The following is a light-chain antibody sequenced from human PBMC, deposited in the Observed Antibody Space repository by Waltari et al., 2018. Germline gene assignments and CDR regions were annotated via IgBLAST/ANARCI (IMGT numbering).Light chain of an antibody. V-gene: IGLV1-51*01. Sequence: QSVLTQPPSVSAAPGQKVTISCSGSTPNIGNNYVSWYHQFPGTAPKLLIYEDNRRPSGIPDRFSGSKSGASATLGITGLQTGDEANYYCGTWDSSLGIGVLGGGTRVTVL. CDR2: EDN. CDR3: GTWDSSLGIGV. CDR1: TPNIGNNY. J-gene: IGLJ3*02.